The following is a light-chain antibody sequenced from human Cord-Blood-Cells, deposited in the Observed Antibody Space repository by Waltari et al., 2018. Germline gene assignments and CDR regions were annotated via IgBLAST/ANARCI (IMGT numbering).Light chain of an antibody. CDR1: QSVTSY. Sequence: EIVFTQSPATLALSPGERASQSVTSYLARYQQKPGQAPRLLIDDASNKATGIPARFSGSESGTDFTLTISSLEPEDFAVYYCQQPSNWPPLTFGGGTKVEIK. CDR3: QQPSNWPPLT. J-gene: IGKJ4*01. V-gene: IGKV3-11*01. CDR2: DAS.